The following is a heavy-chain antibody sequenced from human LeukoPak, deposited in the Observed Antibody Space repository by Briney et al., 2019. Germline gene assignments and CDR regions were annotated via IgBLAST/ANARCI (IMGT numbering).Heavy chain of an antibody. CDR2: IFPSGST. CDR3: ATDYAGNSDWYFDL. V-gene: IGHV4-4*09. CDR1: GGSISSYY. J-gene: IGHJ2*01. Sequence: SETLSLTCTVSGGSISSYYWSWIRQPPGKGLEWIGNIFPSGSTNYSPSLKSRVTMSVDTSKKQISLKLSSVTAADTAVYYCATDYAGNSDWYFDLWGRGALVTVSS. D-gene: IGHD4-23*01.